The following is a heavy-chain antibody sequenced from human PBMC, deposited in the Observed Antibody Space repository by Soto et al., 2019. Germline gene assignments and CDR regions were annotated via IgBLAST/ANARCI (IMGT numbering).Heavy chain of an antibody. CDR2: IIPIFGTA. CDR1: GGTFSSYA. V-gene: IGHV1-69*13. CDR3: ARLNGVWLLPHPKYYYYYYGMDV. Sequence: SVKVSCKASGGTFSSYAISWVQQAPGQGLEWMGGIIPIFGTANYAQKFQGRVTITADESTSTAYMELSSMRSEDTAVYYCARLNGVWLLPHPKYYYYYYGMDVWGQGTTVTVSS. D-gene: IGHD3-22*01. J-gene: IGHJ6*02.